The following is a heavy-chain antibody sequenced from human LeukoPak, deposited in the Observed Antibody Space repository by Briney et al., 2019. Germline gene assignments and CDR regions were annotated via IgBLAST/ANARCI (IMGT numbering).Heavy chain of an antibody. J-gene: IGHJ4*02. CDR2: INPNNGDT. V-gene: IGHV1-2*02. Sequence: ASVKVSCKASGYTFTAQYMHWVRQAPGQGREWMGWINPNNGDTKYAQRFLGRVTMTRDTSTATAYMELSSLRSDDTAVYFCASYPRNIPTPPFDYWGQGTLVTVSS. D-gene: IGHD2-21*01. CDR1: GYTFTAQY. CDR3: ASYPRNIPTPPFDY.